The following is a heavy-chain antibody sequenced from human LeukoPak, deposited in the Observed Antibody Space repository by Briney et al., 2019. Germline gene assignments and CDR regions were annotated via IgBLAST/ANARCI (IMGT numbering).Heavy chain of an antibody. D-gene: IGHD4-17*01. Sequence: SETLSLTCAVYGGSFSGYYWSWIRQPPGKGLEWIGEINHSGSTNYNPSLKSRVTISVDTSKNQFSLKLSSVTAADTAVYYCASGTTVTNSGYWGQGTLVTVSS. CDR1: GGSFSGYY. CDR2: INHSGST. V-gene: IGHV4-34*01. J-gene: IGHJ4*02. CDR3: ASGTTVTNSGY.